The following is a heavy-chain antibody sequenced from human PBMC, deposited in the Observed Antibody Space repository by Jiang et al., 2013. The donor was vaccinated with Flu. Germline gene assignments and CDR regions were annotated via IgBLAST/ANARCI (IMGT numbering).Heavy chain of an antibody. CDR1: GYTFTSYG. Sequence: KASGYTFTSYGISWVRQAPGQGLEWMGWISAYNGNTNYAQKLQGRVTMTTDTSTSTAYMELRSLRSDDTAVYYCARGGWPNENDAFDIWGQGTMVTVSS. J-gene: IGHJ3*02. CDR3: ARGGWPNENDAFDI. D-gene: IGHD2-15*01. V-gene: IGHV1-18*01. CDR2: ISAYNGNT.